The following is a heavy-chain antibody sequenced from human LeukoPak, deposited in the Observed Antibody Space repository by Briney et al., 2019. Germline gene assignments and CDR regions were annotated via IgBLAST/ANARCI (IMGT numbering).Heavy chain of an antibody. J-gene: IGHJ4*02. Sequence: SVKVSCKASGGTFSSYAITWVRQAPGQGLEWMGGIIPIFGTANYAQKFQGRVTITADESTNTAYMELSSLRSEDTAVYYCARRGEAMDPFDYWGQGTLVTVSS. V-gene: IGHV1-69*13. D-gene: IGHD5-18*01. CDR3: ARRGEAMDPFDY. CDR2: IIPIFGTA. CDR1: GGTFSSYA.